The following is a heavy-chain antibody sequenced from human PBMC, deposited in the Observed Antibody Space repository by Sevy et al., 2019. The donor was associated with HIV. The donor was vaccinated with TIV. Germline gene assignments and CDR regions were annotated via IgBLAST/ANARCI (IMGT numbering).Heavy chain of an antibody. J-gene: IGHJ6*02. CDR2: ISASSGYI. V-gene: IGHV3-21*01. Sequence: GGSLRLSCAASGFTFSSYNMNWVRQAPGKGLEWVSSISASSGYIYYADSVKGRFTISRDNAKNSLYLQMNSLRAEDTAVYYCARDPRGDYYYYYLDVWGQGTTVTVSS. CDR1: GFTFSSYN. D-gene: IGHD3-10*01. CDR3: ARDPRGDYYYYYLDV.